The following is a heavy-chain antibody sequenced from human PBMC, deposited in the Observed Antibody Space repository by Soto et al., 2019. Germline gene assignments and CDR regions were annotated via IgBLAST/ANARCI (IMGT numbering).Heavy chain of an antibody. CDR2: INCGNGDT. CDR3: VRSSSGWPNDPHYGMDV. D-gene: IGHD6-25*01. CDR1: GYIFTSYV. Sequence: QVQLVQSGAEVQKPGASVRVSCKTSGYIFTSYVIHWVRQAPGRSLEWMGWINCGNGDTKYSENLQGRVTITRDTPARTVYMEVSSLGSEDTAVYHCVRSSSGWPNDPHYGMDVWGQGTTVTVSS. J-gene: IGHJ6*02. V-gene: IGHV1-3*01.